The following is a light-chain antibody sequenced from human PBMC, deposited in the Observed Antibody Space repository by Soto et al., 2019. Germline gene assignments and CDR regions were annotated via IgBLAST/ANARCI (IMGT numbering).Light chain of an antibody. CDR1: QSIDRW. J-gene: IGKJ4*01. Sequence: DIQMTQSPSTLSASVGDRVTITCRASQSIDRWLAWYQQRPGRAPKLLIYDVANLETGVPSRFSGSGSEKEFNLTISSLQADDFAIYYCQQYNSYPLTFGGGTKVEIK. CDR2: DVA. V-gene: IGKV1-5*01. CDR3: QQYNSYPLT.